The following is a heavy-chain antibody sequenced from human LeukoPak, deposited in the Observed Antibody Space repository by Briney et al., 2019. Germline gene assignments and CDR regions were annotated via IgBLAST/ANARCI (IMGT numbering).Heavy chain of an antibody. V-gene: IGHV3-9*01. CDR1: GFTFDVYG. D-gene: IGHD6-19*01. Sequence: GGSLRLSCAASGFTFDVYGMHWVRQPPGKGLEWVSGISWNSGNIGYADSVKGRFTISRDNAKNSLYLQMDILKPEDTAFYYCAKVDGYNSGWYDSWGQGTLVTVSS. CDR2: ISWNSGNI. CDR3: AKVDGYNSGWYDS. J-gene: IGHJ5*01.